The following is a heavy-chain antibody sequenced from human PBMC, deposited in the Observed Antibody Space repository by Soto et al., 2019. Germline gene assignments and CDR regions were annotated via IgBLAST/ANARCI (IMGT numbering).Heavy chain of an antibody. V-gene: IGHV3-30*18. Sequence: GGSLRLSCAASGFTFSSYGMHWVRQAPGKGLEWVAVISYDGSNKYYADSVKGRFTISRDNSKNTLYLQMNSLRAEDTAVYYCAKDDSTVYWGQGTLVTVSS. CDR1: GFTFSSYG. CDR2: ISYDGSNK. D-gene: IGHD2-21*02. CDR3: AKDDSTVY. J-gene: IGHJ4*02.